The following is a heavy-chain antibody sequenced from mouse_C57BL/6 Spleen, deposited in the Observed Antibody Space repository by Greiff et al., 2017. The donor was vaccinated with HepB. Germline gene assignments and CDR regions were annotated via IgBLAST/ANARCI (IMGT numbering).Heavy chain of an antibody. CDR3: TTVDSSGYEAMDD. D-gene: IGHD3-2*02. J-gene: IGHJ4*01. Sequence: EVQLQQSGAELVRPGASVKLSCTASGFNIKDDYMHWVKQRPEQGLEWIGWIDPENGDTEYASKFQGKATITADTSSNTAYLQLSSLTSEDTAVYDCTTVDSSGYEAMDDWGQGTSVTVSS. CDR2: IDPENGDT. CDR1: GFNIKDDY. V-gene: IGHV14-4*01.